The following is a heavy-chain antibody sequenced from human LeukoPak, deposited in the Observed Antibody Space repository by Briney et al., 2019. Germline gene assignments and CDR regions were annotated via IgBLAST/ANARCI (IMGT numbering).Heavy chain of an antibody. CDR2: IWYDGSIK. CDR3: ARVGSGSYFLDGFDI. CDR1: GFTFSNYA. Sequence: PGRSLRLSCADSGFTFSNYAMHWVRQTPGKGLEWVAVIWYDGSIKYYADSVKGRFTISRDNPKNTLYLQMNSLRAEDTAVYYCARVGSGSYFLDGFDIWGQGTMVTVSS. J-gene: IGHJ3*02. V-gene: IGHV3-33*08. D-gene: IGHD1-26*01.